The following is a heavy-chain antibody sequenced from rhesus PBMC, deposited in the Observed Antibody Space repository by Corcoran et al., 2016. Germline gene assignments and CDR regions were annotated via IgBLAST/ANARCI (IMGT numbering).Heavy chain of an antibody. D-gene: IGHD3-3*01. V-gene: IGHV3-30*01. CDR2: IKRKADGETA. CDR3: TTDRYYNIWTGYYSGDGLDS. J-gene: IGHJ6*01. CDR1: GFTFSDYY. Sequence: EVQLVESGGGLAKPGGSLRLSCAASGFTFSDYYMDWVRQAPGQGLEGVARIKRKADGETADYAASVKGRFTISRDESKNTLYLQMNSLKTEDTAVYYCTTDRYYNIWTGYYSGDGLDSWGQGVVVTVSS.